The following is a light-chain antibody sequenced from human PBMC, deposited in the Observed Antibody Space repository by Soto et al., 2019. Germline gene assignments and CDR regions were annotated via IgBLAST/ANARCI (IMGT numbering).Light chain of an antibody. CDR1: QSISSW. J-gene: IGKJ1*01. CDR2: DAS. V-gene: IGKV1-5*01. Sequence: DIQMTQSPSTLSASVGDRVTITCRASQSISSWLAWYQQKPGKAPKLLIYDASSLESGVPSRFSGSGSGTEFSVTNSSLQPDDCAIFYCQQYNSYSWTFGQGTKVEIK. CDR3: QQYNSYSWT.